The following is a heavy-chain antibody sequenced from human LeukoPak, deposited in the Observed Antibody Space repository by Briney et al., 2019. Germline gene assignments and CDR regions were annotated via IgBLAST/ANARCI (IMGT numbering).Heavy chain of an antibody. V-gene: IGHV3-21*01. J-gene: IGHJ4*02. CDR3: ARADGYSSGWLDY. Sequence: PGGSLRLSCAASGFTFSSHTMKWVRQAPGKGRNWVPSISSSSSNIYYADSVKGRFTISRDNAKNSLYLQMNSLRAEDTAIYYCARADGYSSGWLDYWGQGTLVTVSS. D-gene: IGHD6-19*01. CDR1: GFTFSSHT. CDR2: ISSSSSNI.